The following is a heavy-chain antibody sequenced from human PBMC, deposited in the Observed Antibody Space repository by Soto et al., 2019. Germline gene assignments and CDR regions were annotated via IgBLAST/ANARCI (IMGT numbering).Heavy chain of an antibody. Sequence: VGSLRLSCAVSGFTFSTYAMSWVRQAPGKGLEWVSVISGSGGGKDYADSVKGRFTISRDNSKNTLYLQMNSLRAEDTAVYYCAKELSPHNSGYYYRYYFDYLGQGALVTVSS. D-gene: IGHD3-22*01. V-gene: IGHV3-23*01. CDR2: ISGSGGGK. CDR3: AKELSPHNSGYYYRYYFDY. CDR1: GFTFSTYA. J-gene: IGHJ4*02.